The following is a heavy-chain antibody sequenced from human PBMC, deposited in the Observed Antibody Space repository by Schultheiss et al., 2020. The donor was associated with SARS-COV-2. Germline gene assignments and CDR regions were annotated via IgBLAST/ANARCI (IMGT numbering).Heavy chain of an antibody. Sequence: SQTLSLTCAVSGGSISSYFWTWVRQPPGKGLEWIGYIYYSGSTYYNPSLKSRVTISVDTSKNQFSLKLSSVTAADTAVYYCARSPEGYSSNDYWGQGTLVTVSS. V-gene: IGHV4-59*06. CDR3: ARSPEGYSSNDY. D-gene: IGHD5-18*01. J-gene: IGHJ4*02. CDR1: GGSISSYF. CDR2: IYYSGST.